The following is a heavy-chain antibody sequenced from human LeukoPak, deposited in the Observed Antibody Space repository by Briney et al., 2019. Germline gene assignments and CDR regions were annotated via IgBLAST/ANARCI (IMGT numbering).Heavy chain of an antibody. CDR3: AKDQGYCSSTSCYLDY. CDR2: IYSRGGT. Sequence: GGSLRLSCAVSGFSVSNNYMNWVRQAPGKGLEWVSLIYSRGGTYYADSVKGRFTISRDNSKNTLYLQMNSLRAEDTAVYYCAKDQGYCSSTSCYLDYWGQGTLVTVSS. V-gene: IGHV3-53*01. D-gene: IGHD2-2*01. J-gene: IGHJ4*02. CDR1: GFSVSNNY.